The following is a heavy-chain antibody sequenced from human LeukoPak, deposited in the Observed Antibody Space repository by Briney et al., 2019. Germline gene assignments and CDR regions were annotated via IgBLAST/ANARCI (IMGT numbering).Heavy chain of an antibody. CDR3: VRGGGEQQVDS. D-gene: IGHD3-10*01. V-gene: IGHV5-51*01. Sequence: GESLKISCKGSGYSFTNYWIGWVRRMPGKGLEWMGMIYPGDSDTRYSPSFQGRVTVSSDKSISTAFLQWSSLKASDTAMYYCVRGGGEQQVDSWGQGTRVTVSS. J-gene: IGHJ4*02. CDR1: GYSFTNYW. CDR2: IYPGDSDT.